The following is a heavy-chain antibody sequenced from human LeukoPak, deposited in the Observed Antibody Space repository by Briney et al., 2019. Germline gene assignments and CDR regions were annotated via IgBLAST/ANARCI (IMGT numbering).Heavy chain of an antibody. CDR2: IYYSGST. CDR3: ARGATVVIDY. V-gene: IGHV4-59*01. CDR1: GGSISSYY. J-gene: IGHJ4*02. Sequence: SETLSLTCTVSGGSISSYYWSWIRQPPGKGLEWVGYIYYSGSTNYNPSPKSRVTISVDTSKNQFSLKLSSVTAADTAVYYCARGATVVIDYWGQGTLVTVSS. D-gene: IGHD4-23*01.